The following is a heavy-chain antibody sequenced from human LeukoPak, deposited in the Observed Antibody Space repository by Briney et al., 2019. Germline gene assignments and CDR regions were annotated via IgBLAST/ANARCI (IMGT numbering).Heavy chain of an antibody. V-gene: IGHV3-74*01. D-gene: IGHD3-16*01. J-gene: IGHJ4*02. Sequence: GGSLRLSCAASGFTFSSYWMHWVRQAPGKGLVWVSRINSDGSSTSYAVSVKGRFTISRDNAKNTLYLQMNSLRAEDTAVYYCARGTYVSPVDTPRNWGQGTLVTVSS. CDR3: ARGTYVSPVDTPRN. CDR2: INSDGSST. CDR1: GFTFSSYW.